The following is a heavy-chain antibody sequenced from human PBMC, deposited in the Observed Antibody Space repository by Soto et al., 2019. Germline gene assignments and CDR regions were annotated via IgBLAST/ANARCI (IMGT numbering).Heavy chain of an antibody. CDR3: ASDRYYYDSSGYTYYYGMDV. V-gene: IGHV1-69*01. D-gene: IGHD3-22*01. Sequence: SCKASVVSVINCAISCFRHAPGQVLEWVGGIIRIFCTSEYAHKFQFRFTSSADESTRTAYMELSSLRAEDTAVYSCASDRYYYDSSGYTYYYGMDVWAQGTTVTVSS. CDR2: IIRIFCTS. J-gene: IGHJ6*01. CDR1: VVSVINCA.